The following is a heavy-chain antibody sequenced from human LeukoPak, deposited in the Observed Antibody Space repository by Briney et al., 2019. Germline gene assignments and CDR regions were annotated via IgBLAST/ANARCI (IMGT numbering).Heavy chain of an antibody. D-gene: IGHD5-12*01. CDR3: AKDPRGYSGYDRDY. CDR1: GXTFSSYA. V-gene: IGHV3-23*01. J-gene: IGHJ4*02. CDR2: ISGSGGST. Sequence: GGSLRLSCAASGXTFSSYAMSWVRQAPGKGLEWVSAISGSGGSTYYADSVKGRFTISRDNSKNTLYLQMNSLRAEDTAVYYCAKDPRGYSGYDRDYWGQGTLVTVSS.